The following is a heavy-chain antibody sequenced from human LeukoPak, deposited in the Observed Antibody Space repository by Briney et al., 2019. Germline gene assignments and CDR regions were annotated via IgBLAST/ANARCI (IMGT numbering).Heavy chain of an antibody. CDR3: AKDQGYNSAWYSRDGFDI. D-gene: IGHD6-19*01. V-gene: IGHV3-21*04. Sequence: GGSLRLSCAASGFTFSSYSMNWVRQAPGKGLEWVSSISSSSTYVYYADSVKGRFTISRDNSKNTLYLQMNSLRAEDTAIYYCAKDQGYNSAWYSRDGFDIWGQGTVVTVSS. CDR1: GFTFSSYS. J-gene: IGHJ3*02. CDR2: ISSSSTYV.